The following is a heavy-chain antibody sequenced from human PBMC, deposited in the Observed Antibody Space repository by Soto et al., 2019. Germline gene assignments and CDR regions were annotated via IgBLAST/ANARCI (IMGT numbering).Heavy chain of an antibody. J-gene: IGHJ4*02. CDR3: ARQIYDSDTGPNFQYYFDS. CDR2: IDPSDSQT. V-gene: IGHV5-10-1*01. D-gene: IGHD3-22*01. CDR1: GYSFAGYW. Sequence: GESLHISCKGSGYSFAGYWITWVRQKPGKGLEWMGRIDPSDSQTYYSPSFRGHVTISVTKSITTVFLQWSSLRASDTAMYYCARQIYDSDTGPNFQYYFDSWGQGTSVTVSS.